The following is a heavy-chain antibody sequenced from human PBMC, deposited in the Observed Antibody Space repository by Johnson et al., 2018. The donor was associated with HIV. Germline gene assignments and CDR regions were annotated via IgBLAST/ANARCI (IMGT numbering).Heavy chain of an antibody. CDR1: GFIFRNYW. CDR3: ARDQRLIGYNFWSGYHVYAFDI. J-gene: IGHJ3*02. CDR2: IYSDGSDS. D-gene: IGHD3-3*01. V-gene: IGHV3-74*03. Sequence: VQLVESGGGLVQPGGSLRLSCAASGFIFRNYWMYWVRQAPGKGLVWVARIYSDGSDSAYADSVKGRFTISRDNAKKTLYLQMNSLRAEDTALYYCARDQRLIGYNFWSGYHVYAFDIWGQGTMVTVSS.